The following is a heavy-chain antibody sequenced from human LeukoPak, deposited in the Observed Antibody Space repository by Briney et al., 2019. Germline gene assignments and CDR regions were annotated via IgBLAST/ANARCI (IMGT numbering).Heavy chain of an antibody. V-gene: IGHV3-9*01. CDR2: ISWNSGSI. J-gene: IGHJ4*02. Sequence: PGRSLRLSCAASGFTFDDYAMHWGRQAPGKGLGWVSGISWNSGSIGYADSVKGRFTISRDNAKNSLYLQMNSLRAEDTALYYCAKGGDSSSFSYWGQGTLVTVSS. D-gene: IGHD6-13*01. CDR1: GFTFDDYA. CDR3: AKGGDSSSFSY.